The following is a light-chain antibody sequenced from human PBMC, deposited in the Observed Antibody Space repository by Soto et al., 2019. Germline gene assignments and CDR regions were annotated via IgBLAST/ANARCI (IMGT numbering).Light chain of an antibody. V-gene: IGLV1-40*01. J-gene: IGLJ2*01. Sequence: QSVLTQPPSVSGAPGQRVTISCTGSSSNIGAGYDVHWYQQLPGTAPKLLIYDDSNRPSGVPDRFSGSKSGTSASLAITGLQAEDEADYYCQYYDSSLSGSVFGGGTKLTVL. CDR3: QYYDSSLSGSV. CDR1: SSNIGAGYD. CDR2: DDS.